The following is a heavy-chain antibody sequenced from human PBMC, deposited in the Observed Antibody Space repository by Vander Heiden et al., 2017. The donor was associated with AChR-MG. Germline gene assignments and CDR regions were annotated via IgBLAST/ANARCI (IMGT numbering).Heavy chain of an antibody. CDR2: ISSSGSTI. CDR3: ARDLGLALYYYYYYMDV. V-gene: IGHV3-11*01. J-gene: IGHJ6*03. D-gene: IGHD3-3*01. Sequence: QVQLVESGGGLVTPGGSLRLSCAASGFTFSDSYLSWIRQAPGKGLEWVSYISSSGSTIYYADSVKGRFTISRDNAKNSLYLQMNSLRAEDTAVYYCARDLGLALYYYYYYMDVWGKGTTVTVSS. CDR1: GFTFSDSY.